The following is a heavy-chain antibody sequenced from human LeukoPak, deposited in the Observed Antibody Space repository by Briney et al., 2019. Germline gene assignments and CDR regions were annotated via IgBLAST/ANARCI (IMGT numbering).Heavy chain of an antibody. V-gene: IGHV4-59*08. Sequence: SEALSLTCTVSGGSISSYYWSWIRQPPGKGLEWIGYIYYSGSTNYNPSLTSRVTISVDTSKNQFSLKLSSVTAADTAVYYCARQGFWSGYYSYYYYGMDVWGQGTTVTVSS. CDR3: ARQGFWSGYYSYYYYGMDV. CDR2: IYYSGST. CDR1: GGSISSYY. J-gene: IGHJ6*02. D-gene: IGHD3-3*01.